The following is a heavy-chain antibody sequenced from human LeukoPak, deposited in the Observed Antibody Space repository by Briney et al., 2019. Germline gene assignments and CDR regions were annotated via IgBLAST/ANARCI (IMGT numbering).Heavy chain of an antibody. V-gene: IGHV1-69*04. D-gene: IGHD2-8*01. CDR1: GGTFSSYA. Sequence: SVKVSCKASGGTFSSYAISWVRQAPGQGLEWMGRIIPILGIANYAQKFQGRVTITADKSTSTAYMELSSLRSEDTAVYYCVRDPLHYCTNGVCYVFDIWGQGTMVTVSS. J-gene: IGHJ3*02. CDR2: IIPILGIA. CDR3: VRDPLHYCTNGVCYVFDI.